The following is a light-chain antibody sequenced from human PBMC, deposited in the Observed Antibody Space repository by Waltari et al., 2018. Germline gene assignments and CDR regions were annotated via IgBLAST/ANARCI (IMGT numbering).Light chain of an antibody. Sequence: DIQMPQSPFTLSASVGDRVTISRRASQSVGTWLAWYQQKPGKAPKLLIYMASSLESGVPSRFSGSGSGTEFTLTISSLQPDDFATYSCQQYSSFSTFGQGTKLDI. CDR1: QSVGTW. CDR3: QQYSSFST. CDR2: MAS. V-gene: IGKV1-5*03. J-gene: IGKJ2*01.